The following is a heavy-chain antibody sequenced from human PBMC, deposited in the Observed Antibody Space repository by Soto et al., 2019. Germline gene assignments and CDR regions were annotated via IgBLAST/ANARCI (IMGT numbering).Heavy chain of an antibody. CDR3: ARSGPAAIRYYYYYYGMEV. J-gene: IGHJ6*02. CDR2: INHSGST. Sequence: SETLSLTCAVYGGSFSGYYWSWIRQPPGKGLEWIGEINHSGSTNYNPSLKSRVTISVDTSKNQFSLKLSSVTAADTAVYYCARSGPAAIRYYYYYYGMEVWGQGTTVTVS. CDR1: GGSFSGYY. V-gene: IGHV4-34*01. D-gene: IGHD2-2*02.